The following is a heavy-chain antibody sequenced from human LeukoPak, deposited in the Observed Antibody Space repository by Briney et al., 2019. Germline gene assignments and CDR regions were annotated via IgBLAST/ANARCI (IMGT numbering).Heavy chain of an antibody. J-gene: IGHJ4*02. V-gene: IGHV3-7*01. Sequence: GGSLRLSCAASGFTFSSYWMSWVRQAPGKGLEWVANIKQDGSEKYYVDSVKGRFTISRDNAKNSLYLQTNSLRAEDTAVYYCARPPPLMTMVRGVHWVYWGQGTLVTVSS. CDR2: IKQDGSEK. D-gene: IGHD3-10*01. CDR3: ARPPPLMTMVRGVHWVY. CDR1: GFTFSSYW.